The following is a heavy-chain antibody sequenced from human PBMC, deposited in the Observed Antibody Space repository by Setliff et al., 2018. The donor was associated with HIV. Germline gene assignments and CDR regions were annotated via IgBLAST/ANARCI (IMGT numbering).Heavy chain of an antibody. CDR1: GFTFNDHA. CDR2: ITWNSGNI. Sequence: GGSLRLSCVASGFTFNDHAMHWVRQAPGKGLEWVSGITWNSGNIAYADSVKGRFTISRDNAKNSLYLQMDSLRPEDTALYYCTRVPYYYDSSGYYFDYWGQGTLVTVSS. V-gene: IGHV3-9*01. J-gene: IGHJ4*02. D-gene: IGHD3-22*01. CDR3: TRVPYYYDSSGYYFDY.